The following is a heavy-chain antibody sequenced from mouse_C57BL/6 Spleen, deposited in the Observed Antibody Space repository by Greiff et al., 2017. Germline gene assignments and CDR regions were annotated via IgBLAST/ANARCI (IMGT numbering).Heavy chain of an antibody. CDR1: GYTFTSYW. Sequence: QVQLQQPGAELVKPGASVKMSCKASGYTFTSYWITWVKQRPGQGLEWIGDIYPGSGSTNYNEKFKGKATLTVDTSSSTAYMQLSSLTSEDSAVYYCARGGGSSGYGFAYWGQGTLVTVSA. J-gene: IGHJ3*01. CDR2: IYPGSGST. V-gene: IGHV1-55*01. D-gene: IGHD3-1*01. CDR3: ARGGGSSGYGFAY.